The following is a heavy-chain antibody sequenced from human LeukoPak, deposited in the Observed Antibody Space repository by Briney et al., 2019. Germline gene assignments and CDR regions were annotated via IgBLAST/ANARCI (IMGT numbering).Heavy chain of an antibody. J-gene: IGHJ6*03. D-gene: IGHD2-2*01. CDR1: GGSISSYY. CDR2: IYTSGST. Sequence: SETLSLTCTVSGGSISSYYWSWIRQPPGKGLEWIGYIYTSGSTNYNPSLKSRVTISVDTSKNQFSLKLSSVTAADTAVYYCARQGLYWSSTSCNHNYYMDVWGKGTTVTVSS. V-gene: IGHV4-4*09. CDR3: ARQGLYWSSTSCNHNYYMDV.